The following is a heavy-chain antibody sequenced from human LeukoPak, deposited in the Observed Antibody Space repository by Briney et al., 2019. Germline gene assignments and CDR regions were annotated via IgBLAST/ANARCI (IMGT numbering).Heavy chain of an antibody. CDR1: GFTFTSSA. D-gene: IGHD1-26*01. J-gene: IGHJ3*02. CDR2: IVVGSGNT. CDR3: AAAYSGSYWEGAFDI. V-gene: IGHV1-58*01. Sequence: SVKVSCKASGFTFTSSAVQWVRQARGQRLEWIGWIVVGSGNTNYAQKFQERVTITRDMSTSTAYMELSSLRSEDTAVYYCAAAYSGSYWEGAFDIWGQGTMVTVSS.